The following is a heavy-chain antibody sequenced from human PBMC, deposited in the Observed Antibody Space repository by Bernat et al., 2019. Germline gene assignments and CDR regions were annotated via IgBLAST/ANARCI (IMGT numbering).Heavy chain of an antibody. D-gene: IGHD3-3*01. V-gene: IGHV3-48*02. CDR1: GFTFSSYS. J-gene: IGHJ6*02. CDR3: AREPDDFWGGYSNEGYGMDV. Sequence: EVQLVESGGGLVQPGGSLRLSCAASGFTFSSYSMNWVRQAPGKGLEWVSYISSSSSTIYYADSVKGRFTISRDNAKNSLYLQMNSLRDEDTAVYYCAREPDDFWGGYSNEGYGMDVWGQGTTVTVSS. CDR2: ISSSSSTI.